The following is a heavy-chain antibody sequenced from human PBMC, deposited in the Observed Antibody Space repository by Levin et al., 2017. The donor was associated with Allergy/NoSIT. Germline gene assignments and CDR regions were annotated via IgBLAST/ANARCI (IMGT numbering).Heavy chain of an antibody. Sequence: LSLTCAASGFPFSDYYMSWIRQAPGKGLEWVSYISSSGSTIYYADSVKGRFTISRDNAKNSLYLQMNSLRAEDTAVYYCARENNYYDSSGYYVRYFDYWGQGTLVTVSS. CDR3: ARENNYYDSSGYYVRYFDY. V-gene: IGHV3-11*01. D-gene: IGHD3-22*01. CDR2: ISSSGSTI. J-gene: IGHJ4*02. CDR1: GFPFSDYY.